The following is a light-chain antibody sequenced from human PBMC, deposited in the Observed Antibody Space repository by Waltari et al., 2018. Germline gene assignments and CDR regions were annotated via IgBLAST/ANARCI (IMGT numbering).Light chain of an antibody. V-gene: IGKV4-1*01. CDR2: WAS. CDR1: QSVLYNSKSNNY. CDR3: QQYYSTPFT. Sequence: DIVMTQSPDSLAVSLGERATINCKSSQSVLYNSKSNNYLGWYQQKPGQLPKLLIYWASTRESGVPDRFSGSGSGTDFTLTISSLQAEDVAVYYCQQYYSTPFTFGPGTKVDIK. J-gene: IGKJ3*01.